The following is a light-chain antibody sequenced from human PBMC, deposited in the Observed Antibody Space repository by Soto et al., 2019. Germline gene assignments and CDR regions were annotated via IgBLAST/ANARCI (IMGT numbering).Light chain of an antibody. CDR2: KAS. V-gene: IGKV1-5*03. CDR1: QSISSW. Sequence: DIQMTQSPSTLYASVGDIVTITCRASQSISSWLAWYQQKPGKAPKLLIYKASSLESGVPSRFSGSGSGTEFTLTISSLQPDDFATYYCQQYNSYSPYTFGQGTKLEIK. CDR3: QQYNSYSPYT. J-gene: IGKJ2*01.